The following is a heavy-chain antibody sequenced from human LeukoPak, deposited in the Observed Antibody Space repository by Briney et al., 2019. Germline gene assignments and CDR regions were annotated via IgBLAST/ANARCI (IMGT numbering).Heavy chain of an antibody. CDR1: GYRFTSYW. D-gene: IGHD3-22*01. CDR3: ARYDYDSSGYYYFDY. J-gene: IGHJ4*02. V-gene: IGHV5-51*01. CDR2: IYPGDSDT. Sequence: GESLKISCKTSGYRFTSYWIGWVRQMPGKGLEWMGIIYPGDSDTRYSPSFQGQVTISADRSITTAYLLWSSLKASDTAMYYCARYDYDSSGYYYFDYWGQGTQVPVSS.